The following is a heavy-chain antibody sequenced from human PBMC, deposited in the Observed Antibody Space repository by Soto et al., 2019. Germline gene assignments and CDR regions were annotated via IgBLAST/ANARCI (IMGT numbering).Heavy chain of an antibody. J-gene: IGHJ6*02. CDR2: ISYDGSNK. V-gene: IGHV3-30*18. CDR1: GFTFSSYG. D-gene: IGHD5-18*01. CDR3: AKDGRIQLSGNYYYYYGMDV. Sequence: QVQLVESGGGVVQPGRSLRLSCAASGFTFSSYGMHWVRQAPGKGLEWVAVISYDGSNKYYADSVKGRFTISRDNSKNTLYLQMNSLRAEDTAVYYCAKDGRIQLSGNYYYYYGMDVWGQGTTVTVSS.